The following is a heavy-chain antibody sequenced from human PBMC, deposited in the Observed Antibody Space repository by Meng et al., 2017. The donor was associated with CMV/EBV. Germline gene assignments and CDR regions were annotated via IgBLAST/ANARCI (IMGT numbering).Heavy chain of an antibody. J-gene: IGHJ4*02. CDR2: IKQDGSEK. CDR3: ARVRRDIHFDY. V-gene: IGHV3-7*01. Sequence: GGSLRLSCAASGFTFSSYWMSWVRQAPGKGLEWVANIKQDGSEKYYVDSVKGRFTISRDNAKNSLYLQMNSLRAEDTAVNYCARVRRDIHFDYWGQGTLVTVSS. D-gene: IGHD2-15*01. CDR1: GFTFSSYW.